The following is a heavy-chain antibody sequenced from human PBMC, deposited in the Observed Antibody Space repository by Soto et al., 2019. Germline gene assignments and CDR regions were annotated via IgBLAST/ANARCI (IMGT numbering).Heavy chain of an antibody. D-gene: IGHD6-13*01. CDR1: GFTFSSYS. CDR2: ISSSSSYI. CDR3: ARVLGGSWSPVDY. V-gene: IGHV3-21*04. Sequence: GGSLRLSCAASGFTFSSYSMNWVRQAPGKGLEWVSSISSSSSYIYYADSVKGRFTISRDNAKNSLYLQMNSLRAEDTAVYYCARVLGGSWSPVDYWGQGTLVTVS. J-gene: IGHJ4*02.